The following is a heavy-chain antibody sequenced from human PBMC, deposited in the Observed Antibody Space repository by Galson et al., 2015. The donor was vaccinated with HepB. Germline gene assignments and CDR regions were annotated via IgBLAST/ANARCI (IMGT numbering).Heavy chain of an antibody. CDR1: GFSLNSRGVG. D-gene: IGHD3/OR15-3a*01. V-gene: IGHV2-5*02. CDR3: AHMDLGLTSFAY. J-gene: IGHJ4*02. Sequence: PALVKPTQTLTLTCTFSGFSLNSRGVGVGWIRQPPGKALEWLALIFLDDDQRYTPLLKSRLSVTKDTSQNQVVLKLTSVDPVDTAAYYCAHMDLGLTSFAYWGQGTLVTVSS. CDR2: IFLDDDQ.